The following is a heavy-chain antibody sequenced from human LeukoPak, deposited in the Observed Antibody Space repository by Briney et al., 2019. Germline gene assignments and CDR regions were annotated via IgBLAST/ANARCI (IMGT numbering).Heavy chain of an antibody. D-gene: IGHD2-2*01. Sequence: ASVKVSCKASGYTFTSYGISWVRQAPGQGLEWMGWISAYNGNTNYAQKLQGRVTMTTDTSTSTAYMELSRLRSDDTAVYYCARERYCSSTSCYGEGATDYWGQGTLVTVSS. J-gene: IGHJ4*02. CDR2: ISAYNGNT. V-gene: IGHV1-18*01. CDR3: ARERYCSSTSCYGEGATDY. CDR1: GYTFTSYG.